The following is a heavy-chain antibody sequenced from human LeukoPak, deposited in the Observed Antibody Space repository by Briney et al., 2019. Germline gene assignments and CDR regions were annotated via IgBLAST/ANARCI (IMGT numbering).Heavy chain of an antibody. CDR3: ARERRVEVSARQTVAFDM. CDR2: INYTGRA. D-gene: IGHD5/OR15-5a*01. CDR1: GGSFTEYH. J-gene: IGHJ3*02. V-gene: IGHV4-34*01. Sequence: SETLSLTCAVYGGSFTEYHWSWIRQPPGKSLEWIGEINYTGRAHYNPSLTSRVTISIDMSERQFSLRLTSVTAADTAVYYCARERRVEVSARQTVAFDMWAQGTMVIVSS.